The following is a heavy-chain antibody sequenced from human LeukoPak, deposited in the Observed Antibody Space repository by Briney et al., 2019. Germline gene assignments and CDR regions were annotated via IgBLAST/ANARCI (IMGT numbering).Heavy chain of an antibody. D-gene: IGHD5-18*01. Sequence: GGSLRLSCAASGFTFSSYGMHWVRQAPGKGLELVAVIWYDGSNKHYADSVKGRFTISRDNSKNALYLQMNSLRAEDTAVYYCARDRGANSHGPVDYWGQGTLVTVSS. CDR3: ARDRGANSHGPVDY. J-gene: IGHJ4*02. CDR2: IWYDGSNK. V-gene: IGHV3-33*01. CDR1: GFTFSSYG.